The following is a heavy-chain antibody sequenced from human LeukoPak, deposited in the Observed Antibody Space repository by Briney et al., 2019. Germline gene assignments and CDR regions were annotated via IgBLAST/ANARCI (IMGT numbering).Heavy chain of an antibody. D-gene: IGHD6-13*01. CDR1: GYTFTSYD. CDR2: MSPNSGDT. CDR3: ARESSRAAARSDYYYYGMDV. J-gene: IGHJ6*02. V-gene: IGHV1-8*01. Sequence: ASVKVSCKASGYTFTSYDFNWVRQATGQRPEWMGWMSPNSGDTGYAQKFQDRVTMTRNTSISTAYMELSSLRSDDTAVYYCARESSRAAARSDYYYYGMDVWGQGTTVTVSS.